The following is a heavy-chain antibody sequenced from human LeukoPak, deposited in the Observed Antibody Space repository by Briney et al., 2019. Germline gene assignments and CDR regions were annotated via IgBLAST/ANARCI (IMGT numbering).Heavy chain of an antibody. CDR2: ISSSGSII. D-gene: IGHD3-10*01. V-gene: IGHV3-48*04. Sequence: TGGSLRLSCAASGFTFSSYSMNWVRQAPGKGLEWVSYISSSGSIIYYADSVKGRFTISRDNAKKSLYLQMNSLRAEDTAVYYCASPKGISRVTMVRGVLFPDDAFDIWGQGTMVTVSS. CDR3: ASPKGISRVTMVRGVLFPDDAFDI. J-gene: IGHJ3*02. CDR1: GFTFSSYS.